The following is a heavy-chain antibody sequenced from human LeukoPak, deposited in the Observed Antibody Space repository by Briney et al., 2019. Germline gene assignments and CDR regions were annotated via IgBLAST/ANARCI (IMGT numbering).Heavy chain of an antibody. D-gene: IGHD3-22*01. CDR1: GFTFSSYG. CDR2: ISGSGGST. V-gene: IGHV3-23*01. CDR3: ARDLYRIVVVPHYFDY. Sequence: GGSLRLSCAASGFTFSSYGMSWVRQAPGKGLEWVSAISGSGGSTYYADSVKGRFTISRDNSKNTLYLQMNSLRAEDTAVYYCARDLYRIVVVPHYFDYWGQGTLVTVSS. J-gene: IGHJ4*02.